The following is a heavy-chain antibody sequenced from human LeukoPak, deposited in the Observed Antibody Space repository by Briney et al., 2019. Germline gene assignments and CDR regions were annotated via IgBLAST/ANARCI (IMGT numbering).Heavy chain of an antibody. CDR2: ISGSGGST. J-gene: IGHJ4*02. CDR3: AKDPRGVTTLSSHDY. V-gene: IGHV3-23*01. Sequence: PGGSLRLSCAASGFTFSSYAMSWVRQAPGKGLEWVSAISGSGGSTYYADSVKGRFTISRDNSKNTLYLQMNSLRAEDTAVYYCAKDPRGVTTLSSHDYWGQGTLVTVSS. D-gene: IGHD4-17*01. CDR1: GFTFSSYA.